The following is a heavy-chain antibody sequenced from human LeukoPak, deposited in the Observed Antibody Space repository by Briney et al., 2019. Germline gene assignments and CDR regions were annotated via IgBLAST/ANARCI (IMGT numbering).Heavy chain of an antibody. CDR3: ARGSNLVK. Sequence: SETLSLTCTVSGGFISSYYWSWIRQPPGKGLEWIGYIYYSGSTNYNPSLKSRVTISVDTSKNQFSLKLTSVTAADTAVYYCARGSNLVKWGQGTLVTVSS. J-gene: IGHJ4*02. CDR2: IYYSGST. D-gene: IGHD4-11*01. CDR1: GGFISSYY. V-gene: IGHV4-59*08.